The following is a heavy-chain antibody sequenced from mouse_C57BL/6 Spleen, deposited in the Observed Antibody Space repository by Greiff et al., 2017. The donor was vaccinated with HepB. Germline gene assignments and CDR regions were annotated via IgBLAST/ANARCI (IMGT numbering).Heavy chain of an antibody. CDR1: GYTFTDYY. CDR2: INPYNGGT. Sequence: VQLQQSGPVLVKPGASVKMSCKASGYTFTDYYMNWVKQSHGKSLEWIGVINPYNGGTSYNQKFKGKATLTVDKSSSTAYMELNSLTSADYADYYCARQEDYYGSSPYFDVLGTGTTVTVSS. V-gene: IGHV1-19*01. CDR3: ARQEDYYGSSPYFDV. J-gene: IGHJ1*03. D-gene: IGHD1-1*01.